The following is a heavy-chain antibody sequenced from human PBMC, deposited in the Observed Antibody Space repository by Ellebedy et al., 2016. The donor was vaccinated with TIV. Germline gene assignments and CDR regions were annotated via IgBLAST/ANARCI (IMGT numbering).Heavy chain of an antibody. V-gene: IGHV3-53*01. CDR1: GFTVSSNY. CDR3: AKATQAYYYDSVGYSRGHDAFDI. Sequence: GESLKISCAASGFTVSSNYMSWVRQAPGKGLEWVSVIYSGGSTYYADSVKGRFTISRDNSQNTLYLQMNSLRDEDTAVYYCAKATQAYYYDSVGYSRGHDAFDIWGQGTMVTVSS. CDR2: IYSGGST. D-gene: IGHD3-22*01. J-gene: IGHJ3*02.